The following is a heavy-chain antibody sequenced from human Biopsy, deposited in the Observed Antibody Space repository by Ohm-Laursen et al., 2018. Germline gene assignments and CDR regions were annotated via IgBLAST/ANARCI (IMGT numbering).Heavy chain of an antibody. Sequence: SLRLSCAASGFTFSSYAMHWVRQAPGKGLEWVALISHDASSESYADSVRGRFTISRDNSQNTLYLQMNGLKPEDTAVYYRANGEHFVWGSIEGYGMDVWGQGTTVTVSS. D-gene: IGHD3-16*01. V-gene: IGHV3-30*18. CDR1: GFTFSSYA. CDR3: ANGEHFVWGSIEGYGMDV. J-gene: IGHJ6*02. CDR2: ISHDASSE.